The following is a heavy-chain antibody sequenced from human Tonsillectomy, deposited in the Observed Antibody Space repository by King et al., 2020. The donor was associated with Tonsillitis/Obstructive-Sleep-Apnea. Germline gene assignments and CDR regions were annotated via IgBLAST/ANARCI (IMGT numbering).Heavy chain of an antibody. CDR3: AKDMSRSSGPGSAFDI. CDR2: ITWNSGSV. D-gene: IGHD1-26*01. Sequence: VQLVESGGGLAQPGRSLRLSCAASGFTFDDYDMHWVRQAPGKGLEWVSGITWNSGSVGCADSVKGRFTISRDNAKNSLYLQMNSLRPEDTALYYCAKDMSRSSGPGSAFDIWGQGTMVTVSS. J-gene: IGHJ3*02. CDR1: GFTFDDYD. V-gene: IGHV3-9*01.